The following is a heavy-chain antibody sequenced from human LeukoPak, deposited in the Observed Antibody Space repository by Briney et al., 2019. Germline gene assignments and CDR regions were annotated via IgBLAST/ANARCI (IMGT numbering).Heavy chain of an antibody. J-gene: IGHJ6*03. Sequence: ASVKVSCKASGYTFTGYYMHWVRQAPGQGLEWMGWINPNSGGTNYAQKFQGRDTMTRDTSISTAYMELSRLRSDDTAVYYCARETLEPSYYYYYMDVWGKGTTVTVSS. CDR2: INPNSGGT. CDR3: ARETLEPSYYYYYMDV. CDR1: GYTFTGYY. V-gene: IGHV1-2*02. D-gene: IGHD1-1*01.